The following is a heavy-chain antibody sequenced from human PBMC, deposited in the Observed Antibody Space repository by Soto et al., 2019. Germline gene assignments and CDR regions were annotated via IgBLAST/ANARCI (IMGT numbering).Heavy chain of an antibody. V-gene: IGHV1-69*06. CDR2: IIPIFGTA. Sequence: QVQLVQSGAEVKKPGSSVKVSCRASGGTFSSYAISWVRQAPGQGLEWMGGIIPIFGTANYAQKFQGRVTITADKSTSTAYMELSSLRSEDTAVYYCARADGHYDILTGYRIPYGMDVWGQGTTVTVSS. CDR3: ARADGHYDILTGYRIPYGMDV. D-gene: IGHD3-9*01. J-gene: IGHJ6*02. CDR1: GGTFSSYA.